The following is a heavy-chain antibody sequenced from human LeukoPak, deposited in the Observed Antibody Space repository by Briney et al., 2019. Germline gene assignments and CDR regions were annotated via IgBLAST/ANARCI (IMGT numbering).Heavy chain of an antibody. CDR2: ILYDGSNK. CDR1: KFTFSNYA. Sequence: GRSLRLSCAASKFTFSNYAMHWVRQPPGKRLEWVTVILYDGSNKYYADSVKGRFAISRDNSKNTLYLQMSSLRAEDTAVYYCARDGASDILTGYFDYWGQGALVTVSS. CDR3: ARDGASDILTGYFDY. D-gene: IGHD3-9*01. J-gene: IGHJ4*02. V-gene: IGHV3-30*09.